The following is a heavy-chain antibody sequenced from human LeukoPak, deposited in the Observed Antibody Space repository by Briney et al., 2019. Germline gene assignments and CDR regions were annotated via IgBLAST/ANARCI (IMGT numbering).Heavy chain of an antibody. Sequence: SETLSLTCTVSGGSISSYYWSWIRQPPGKGLEWIGYIYYSGSTNYNPSLKSRVTISVDPSKNQFSLKLSSVTAADTAVYYCARVDSSGYYYEYFDYWGQGTLVTVFS. CDR3: ARVDSSGYYYEYFDY. D-gene: IGHD3-22*01. J-gene: IGHJ4*02. CDR1: GGSISSYY. V-gene: IGHV4-59*01. CDR2: IYYSGST.